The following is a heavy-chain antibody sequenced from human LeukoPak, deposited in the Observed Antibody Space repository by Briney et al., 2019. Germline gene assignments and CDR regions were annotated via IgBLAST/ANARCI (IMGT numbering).Heavy chain of an antibody. Sequence: GGSLRLSCAASGFTFSSYAMHWVRQAPGRGLEWVVVISYDGSNKYYADSVKGRFTISRDNSKNTLYLQMNSLRAEDTAVYYCAGHYYDSSGYSYWGQGTLVTVSS. J-gene: IGHJ4*02. CDR1: GFTFSSYA. V-gene: IGHV3-30-3*01. CDR3: AGHYYDSSGYSY. CDR2: ISYDGSNK. D-gene: IGHD3-22*01.